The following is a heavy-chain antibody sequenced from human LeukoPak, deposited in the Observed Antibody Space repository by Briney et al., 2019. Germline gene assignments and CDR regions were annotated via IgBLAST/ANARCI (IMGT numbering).Heavy chain of an antibody. CDR2: IRGDNGNT. D-gene: IGHD4-17*01. CDR1: GYTFSNYG. CDR3: ARDDYGDSKGRFDP. V-gene: IGHV1-18*01. J-gene: IGHJ5*02. Sequence: ASVKVSCKASGYTFSNYGISWVRQAPGHGLEWVGWIRGDNGNTNYAQKFQGRVTMTTETSTSTHYMDPGSLGSAETAVYYCARDDYGDSKGRFDPWGQGTLVTVSS.